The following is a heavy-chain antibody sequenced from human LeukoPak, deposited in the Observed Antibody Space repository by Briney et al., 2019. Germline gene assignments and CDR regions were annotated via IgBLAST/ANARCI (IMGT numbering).Heavy chain of an antibody. CDR3: AKKAYCSGGVCYAPDY. J-gene: IGHJ4*02. CDR2: SYSDSNT. V-gene: IGHV3-53*01. D-gene: IGHD2-8*02. Sequence: PGGSLRLSCAASGFTVSNNYMSWVRQAPGKGLEWVSISYSDSNTNYADSVKGRFTISRDNSKNTLYLQMNSLRVEDTAVYYCAKKAYCSGGVCYAPDYWGQGTLVTVSS. CDR1: GFTVSNNY.